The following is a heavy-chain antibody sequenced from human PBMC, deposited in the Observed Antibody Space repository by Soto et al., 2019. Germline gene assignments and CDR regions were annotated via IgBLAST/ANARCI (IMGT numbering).Heavy chain of an antibody. CDR2: INHSGST. D-gene: IGHD3-3*01. Sequence: SETLSLTCAVYGGSFSGYYWSWIRQPPGKGLESIGEINHSGSTNYNPSLKSRVTISVDTSKNQFSLKLSSVTAADTAVYYCARGAGYYDFWSGYYNPPHYYYYGMDVWGQGTTVTVSS. V-gene: IGHV4-34*01. CDR1: GGSFSGYY. J-gene: IGHJ6*02. CDR3: ARGAGYYDFWSGYYNPPHYYYYGMDV.